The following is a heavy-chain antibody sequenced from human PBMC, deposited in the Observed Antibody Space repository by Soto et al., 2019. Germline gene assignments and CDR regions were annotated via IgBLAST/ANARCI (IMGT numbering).Heavy chain of an antibody. CDR1: GFSLSTNLMC. Sequence: SGPTLVNPTQTLTLTCTFSGFSLSTNLMCVGWIRQPPGKALEWLALINWDDDEYYNKSLKTRLTTSKDTSKNQVVLTLTNMDPVDTATYYCARIRHSRYRSFDFWGPGTLVTVSS. CDR2: INWDDDE. CDR3: ARIRHSRYRSFDF. J-gene: IGHJ4*02. D-gene: IGHD3-22*01. V-gene: IGHV2-70*01.